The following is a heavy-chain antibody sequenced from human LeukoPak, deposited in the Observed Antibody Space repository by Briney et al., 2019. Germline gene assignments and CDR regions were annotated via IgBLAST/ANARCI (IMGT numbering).Heavy chain of an antibody. Sequence: SETLSLTCTVSGGSISSYYWSWIRQPAGKGLEWIGRIYTSGSTSYNPSLKSRVTMSVDTSKNQFSLKLSFVTAADTAVYYCARDLIYGDYSDYYFDYWGQGTLVTVSS. J-gene: IGHJ4*02. CDR3: ARDLIYGDYSDYYFDY. D-gene: IGHD4-17*01. CDR1: GGSISSYY. CDR2: IYTSGST. V-gene: IGHV4-4*07.